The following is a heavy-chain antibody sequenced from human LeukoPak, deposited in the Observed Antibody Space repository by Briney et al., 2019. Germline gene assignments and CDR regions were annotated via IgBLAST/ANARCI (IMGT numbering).Heavy chain of an antibody. J-gene: IGHJ6*02. CDR3: ARWFGEAYGMDV. V-gene: IGHV3-48*03. D-gene: IGHD3-10*01. CDR2: ISSSGSTI. CDR1: GFTFSSYE. Sequence: GGSLRLSCAASGFTFSSYEMNWVRQAPGKGLEWVSYISSSGSTIYYADSVKGRFTISRDDAKNSLYLQMNSLRAEDTAVYYCARWFGEAYGMDVWGQGTTVTVSS.